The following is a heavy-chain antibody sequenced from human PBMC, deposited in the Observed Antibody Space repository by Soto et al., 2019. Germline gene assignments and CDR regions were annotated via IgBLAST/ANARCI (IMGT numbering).Heavy chain of an antibody. V-gene: IGHV1-8*01. CDR3: ARGINYYDSGGDAFDL. CDR2: MNPNSGNT. J-gene: IGHJ3*01. D-gene: IGHD3-10*01. Sequence: QVQLVQSGAEVKKPGASVKVSCKASGYTFTSYDINWVRQATGQGLEWMGWMNPNSGNTGYAQKFQGRVTMTRNTSRGTAYMELSSLSSEDTAVYYCARGINYYDSGGDAFDLWGQGTMVTVYS. CDR1: GYTFTSYD.